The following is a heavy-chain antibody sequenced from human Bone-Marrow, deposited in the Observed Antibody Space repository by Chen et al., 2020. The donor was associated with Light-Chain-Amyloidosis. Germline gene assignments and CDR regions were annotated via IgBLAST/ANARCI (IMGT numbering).Heavy chain of an antibody. CDR3: TRKGGYFDF. CDR1: GFRFNSYA. Sequence: EVNLVESGGGLVQPGGSLRLSCVASGFRFNSYAMNWIRQAPGKGLEWVSAISSSGVSTYYADSVEGRFTISRDNSKSTLYLQMNSLRAGDTAVYFCTRKGGYFDFWGQGSLVTVSS. CDR2: ISSSGVST. D-gene: IGHD3-10*01. J-gene: IGHJ4*02. V-gene: IGHV3-23*04.